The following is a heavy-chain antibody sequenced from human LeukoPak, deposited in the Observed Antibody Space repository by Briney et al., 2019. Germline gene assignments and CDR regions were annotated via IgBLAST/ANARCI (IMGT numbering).Heavy chain of an antibody. V-gene: IGHV3-30-3*01. D-gene: IGHD6-19*01. CDR1: GFTFSSYW. J-gene: IGHJ4*02. CDR3: ARDIPSSDWTPTYYFDY. Sequence: RGSLRLSCAASGFTFSSYWMHWVRQAPGKGLEWVAFMSYDGINKYYADSVKGRFTISRDNSKNTLYLQMSSLRAEDTAVYYCARDIPSSDWTPTYYFDYWGQGTLVTVSS. CDR2: MSYDGINK.